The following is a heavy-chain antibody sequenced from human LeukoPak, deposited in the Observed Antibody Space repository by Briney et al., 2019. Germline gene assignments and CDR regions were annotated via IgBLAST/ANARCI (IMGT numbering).Heavy chain of an antibody. J-gene: IGHJ5*02. Sequence: PGGSLRLSCAASGLTFSTYGMHWVRQAPGKGLEWVAFIQNDGNDKYYADSVKGRFTISKDNSKNTVDPQMNGLRAEDTAVYYCARAVTWIDPWGQGTLVIVYS. CDR3: ARAVTWIDP. CDR1: GLTFSTYG. V-gene: IGHV3-30*02. CDR2: IQNDGNDK.